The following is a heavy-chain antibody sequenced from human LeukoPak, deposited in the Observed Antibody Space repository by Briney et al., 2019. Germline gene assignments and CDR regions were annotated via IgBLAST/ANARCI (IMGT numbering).Heavy chain of an antibody. CDR3: ARDNYWSSSWYGGYFDY. CDR1: GGSISSYY. V-gene: IGHV4-59*01. J-gene: IGHJ4*02. CDR2: IYYSGST. D-gene: IGHD6-13*01. Sequence: PSQTLSLTCTVSGGSISSYYWSWIRQPPGKGLEWIGYIYYSGSTNYKSSLKSRVTISVDTSKNQFSLKLSSVTAADTAVYYCARDNYWSSSWYGGYFDYWGQGTLVTVSS.